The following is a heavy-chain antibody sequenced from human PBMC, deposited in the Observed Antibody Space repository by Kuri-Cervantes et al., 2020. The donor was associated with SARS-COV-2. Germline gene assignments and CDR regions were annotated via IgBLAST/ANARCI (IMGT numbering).Heavy chain of an antibody. CDR2: IIPIFRAP. CDR3: ARDSPTKGLDY. Sequence: SVKVSCKASGGTFGSHTISWVRHAPGQGLEWMGSIIPIFRAPNYAQKFQGRVTFIADGSTSTAYMTLSSLTSDDTAVYYCARDSPTKGLDYWGQGTLVTVSS. V-gene: IGHV1-69*13. CDR1: GGTFGSHT. J-gene: IGHJ4*02.